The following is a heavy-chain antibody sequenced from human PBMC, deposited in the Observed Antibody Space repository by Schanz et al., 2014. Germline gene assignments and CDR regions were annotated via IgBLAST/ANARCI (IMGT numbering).Heavy chain of an antibody. Sequence: QVQLVQSGAEVKKPGASVKVSCKASGYTFTGYYMNWVRQAPGQGLEWMGWINPSSGGTNYAQKFQGRVTMTRDTSISTAYMELSRLRSDDTAVYYCALDSGSYDYWGQGTLVTVSS. V-gene: IGHV1-2*02. D-gene: IGHD1-26*01. J-gene: IGHJ4*02. CDR2: INPSSGGT. CDR3: ALDSGSYDY. CDR1: GYTFTGYY.